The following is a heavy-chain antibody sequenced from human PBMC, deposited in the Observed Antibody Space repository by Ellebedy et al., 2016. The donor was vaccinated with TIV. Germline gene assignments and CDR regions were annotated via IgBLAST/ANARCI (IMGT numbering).Heavy chain of an antibody. CDR2: ISNTGSGT. CDR1: GFTFNSYA. V-gene: IGHV3-23*01. CDR3: AKGRGGGSDSSAPRYYFDY. J-gene: IGHJ4*02. D-gene: IGHD3-22*01. Sequence: GESLKISCAASGFTFNSYAMRWVRQAPGKGLEWVSTISNTGSGTYYADSVEGRFLLSRDNSKKTLYLQMNSLRAEDTAVYYCAKGRGGGSDSSAPRYYFDYWGLGTLVTVSS.